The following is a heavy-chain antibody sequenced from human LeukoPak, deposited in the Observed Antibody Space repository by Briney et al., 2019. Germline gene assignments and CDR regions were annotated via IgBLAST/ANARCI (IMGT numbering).Heavy chain of an antibody. CDR1: GGSISSGGYY. D-gene: IGHD3-22*01. CDR2: IYHSGST. V-gene: IGHV4-30-2*01. J-gene: IGHJ4*02. Sequence: PSQTLSLTCTVSGGSISSGGYYWSWIRQPPGKGLEWIGYIYHSGSTYYNPSLKSRVTISVDRSKNQFSQKLSSVTAADTAVYYCAREGGYDSSGYYSMAFDYWGQGTLVTVSS. CDR3: AREGGYDSSGYYSMAFDY.